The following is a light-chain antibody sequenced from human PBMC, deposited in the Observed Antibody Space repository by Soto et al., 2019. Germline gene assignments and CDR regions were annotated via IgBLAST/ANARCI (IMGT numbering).Light chain of an antibody. CDR1: QSVGSN. CDR2: GAS. CDR3: QQYNNWPTWT. J-gene: IGKJ1*01. V-gene: IGKV3-15*01. Sequence: IVMSQSPATLSVSPGERVTLSCRARQSVGSNLAWYQQKPGQAPRLLIYGASTRATGIPARFSASGSETEFTLTISSLQAEDSAVYFCQQYNNWPTWTFGQGTKVDI.